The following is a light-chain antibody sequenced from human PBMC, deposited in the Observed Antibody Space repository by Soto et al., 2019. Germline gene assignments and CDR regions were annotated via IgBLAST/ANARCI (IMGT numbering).Light chain of an antibody. CDR2: AAS. J-gene: IGKJ2*01. CDR3: QQSYSTPPT. Sequence: DIQMTQSPSSLSASVGDRVTITCRASQSISNLLNWYQQRPGKAPKFLIYAASSLQSGVPSRFSGRESGTDFTLTISSLQPEDFATYYCQQSYSTPPTFGQGTKLEIK. CDR1: QSISNL. V-gene: IGKV1-39*01.